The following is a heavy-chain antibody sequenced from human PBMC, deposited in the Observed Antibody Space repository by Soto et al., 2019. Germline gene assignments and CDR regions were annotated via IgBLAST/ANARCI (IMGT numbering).Heavy chain of an antibody. J-gene: IGHJ3*02. CDR3: ARESLPGGDYAFDI. D-gene: IGHD4-17*01. V-gene: IGHV3-21*01. CDR1: GFTFSSYS. CDR2: ISSSSSYI. Sequence: GGSLRLSCAASGFTFSSYSMNWVRQAPGKGLEWVSSISSSSSYIYYADSVKGRFTISRDNAKNSLYLQMNSLRAEDTAVYYCARESLPGGDYAFDIRGQGTRVTVSS.